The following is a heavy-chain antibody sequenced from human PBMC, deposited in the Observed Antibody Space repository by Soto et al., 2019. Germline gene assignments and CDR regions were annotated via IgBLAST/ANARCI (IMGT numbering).Heavy chain of an antibody. Sequence: GGSLRLSCAASGFTFSSYAMHWVRQAPGKGLEWVAVISYDGSNKYYADSVKGRFTISRDNSKNTLYLQMNSLRAEDTAVYYCASNVPATAGAFDYWGQGTLVTVSS. V-gene: IGHV3-30-3*01. CDR2: ISYDGSNK. D-gene: IGHD2-2*01. CDR1: GFTFSSYA. J-gene: IGHJ4*02. CDR3: ASNVPATAGAFDY.